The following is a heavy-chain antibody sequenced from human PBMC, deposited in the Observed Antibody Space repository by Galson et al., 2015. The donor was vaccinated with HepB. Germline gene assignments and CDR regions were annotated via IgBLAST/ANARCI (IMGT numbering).Heavy chain of an antibody. CDR3: AREIGSSWPHYYYYGMDV. J-gene: IGHJ6*02. CDR1: GFSLSRYQ. V-gene: IGHV3-48*03. CDR2: ISIGPGTT. D-gene: IGHD6-13*01. Sequence: SLRLSCAASGFSLSRYQMNWVRQTPGKGLEWVSYISIGPGTTYYADSVEGRFTISRDNVKNSLYLQMNSLRAEDTAVYYCAREIGSSWPHYYYYGMDVWGQGTTVTVSS.